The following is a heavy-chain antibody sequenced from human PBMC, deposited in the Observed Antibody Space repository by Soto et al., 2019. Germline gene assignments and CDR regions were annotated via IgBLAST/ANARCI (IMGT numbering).Heavy chain of an antibody. V-gene: IGHV1-46*03. CDR1: GYNFTSYY. CDR3: ARKYVRSEGVMTLAPSRSDAFDI. Sequence: ASVKVSCKASGYNFTSYYMHWVRQAPGQGLEWMGIINPSGGSTSYAQKFQGRVTMTRDTSTITVYMELSSLRSEDTAVYYCARKYVRSEGVMTLAPSRSDAFDIWGQGTMVTVSS. CDR2: INPSGGST. J-gene: IGHJ3*02. D-gene: IGHD3-16*01.